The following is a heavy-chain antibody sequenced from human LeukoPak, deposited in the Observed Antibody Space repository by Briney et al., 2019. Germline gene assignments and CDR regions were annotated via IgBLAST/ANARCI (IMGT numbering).Heavy chain of an antibody. J-gene: IGHJ4*02. CDR1: GFSFSSYA. CDR2: ISGSGGNT. D-gene: IGHD4-17*01. V-gene: IGHV3-23*01. Sequence: PGGSLRLSCAASGFSFSSYAMSWVRQAPGKGLEWVSAISGSGGNTYYADSVKGRFTISRDNSKNTLFLQMNSLRADDTAVYSSAKAKGPTGSYYFDYWGQGTLVTVSS. CDR3: AKAKGPTGSYYFDY.